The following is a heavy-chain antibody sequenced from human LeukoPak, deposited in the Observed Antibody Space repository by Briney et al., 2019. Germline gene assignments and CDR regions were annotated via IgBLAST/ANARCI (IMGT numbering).Heavy chain of an antibody. CDR1: GFSFSSYG. V-gene: IGHV3-23*01. Sequence: PGGSLRLSCAASGFSFSSYGMSWVRQAPGKGLEWVSGISGGGGSTYYTDSVKGRFSISRDNSNNTLYPQMNSLRADDTAVYYCAKDALLHISGWLNWFDPWGQGNLVTVSS. CDR2: ISGGGGST. J-gene: IGHJ5*02. D-gene: IGHD6-19*01. CDR3: AKDALLHISGWLNWFDP.